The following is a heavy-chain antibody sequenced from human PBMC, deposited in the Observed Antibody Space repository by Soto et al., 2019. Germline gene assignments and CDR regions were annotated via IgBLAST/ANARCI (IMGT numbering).Heavy chain of an antibody. Sequence: SETLSLTCAVYGGSFSSYYWGWIRQPPGKGLEWIGEINHSGSTNYNPSLKSRVTIPVDTSKNQFSLKLSSVTAADTAVYYCARGAVTTPTFDYWGQGTLVTVSS. V-gene: IGHV4-34*01. CDR2: INHSGST. D-gene: IGHD4-4*01. J-gene: IGHJ4*02. CDR3: ARGAVTTPTFDY. CDR1: GGSFSSYY.